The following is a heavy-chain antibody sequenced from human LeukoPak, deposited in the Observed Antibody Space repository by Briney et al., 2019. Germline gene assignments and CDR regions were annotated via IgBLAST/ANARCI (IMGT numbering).Heavy chain of an antibody. CDR2: IYPDDSDT. V-gene: IGHV5-51*01. CDR1: GYSITSYW. Sequence: GESLKISCKVSGYSITSYWIGWVRQMPGKRLEWVGIIYPDDSDTRYSPSLQDQVTISADKSISTAYLQWNSLKASDTAMYYCARHYPVGDYSIDYWGQGTLVTVSS. J-gene: IGHJ4*02. D-gene: IGHD4-17*01. CDR3: ARHYPVGDYSIDY.